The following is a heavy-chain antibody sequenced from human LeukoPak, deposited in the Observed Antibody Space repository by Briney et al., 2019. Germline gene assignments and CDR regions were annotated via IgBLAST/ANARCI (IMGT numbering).Heavy chain of an antibody. CDR3: ARDFAYYYDSSGRADDY. Sequence: ASVKVSCKASGYTFTSHFMHWVRQAPGQGLEWMGIINPSGGSTSYAQKFQGRVTMTRDTSTSTVYMELSSLRSEDTAVYYCARDFAYYYDSSGRADDYWGQGTLVTVSS. CDR2: INPSGGST. D-gene: IGHD3-22*01. V-gene: IGHV1-46*01. CDR1: GYTFTSHF. J-gene: IGHJ4*02.